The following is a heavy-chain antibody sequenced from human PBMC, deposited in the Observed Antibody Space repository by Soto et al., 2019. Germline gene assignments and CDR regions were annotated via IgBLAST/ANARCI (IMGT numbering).Heavy chain of an antibody. CDR3: ARGGYCSGGSCYSRGNDY. CDR2: IWYDGSNK. V-gene: IGHV3-33*01. J-gene: IGHJ4*02. Sequence: QVQLVESGGGVVQPGRSLRLSCAASGFTFSSYGMHWVRQAPGKGLEWAAVIWYDGSNKYYADSVKGRFTISRDNSKNTLYLQMNCLRAEDTAVYYCARGGYCSGGSCYSRGNDYWGQGTLVTVSS. D-gene: IGHD2-15*01. CDR1: GFTFSSYG.